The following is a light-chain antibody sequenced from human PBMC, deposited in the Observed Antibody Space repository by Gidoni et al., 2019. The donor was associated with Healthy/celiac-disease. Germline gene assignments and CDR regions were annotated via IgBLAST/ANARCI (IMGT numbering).Light chain of an antibody. CDR2: KAS. CDR3: QQYNSYSLT. V-gene: IGKV1-5*03. CDR1: QSISSW. Sequence: DIQMTQSPSTLPASVGDRVTITCRGSQSISSWLAWYQQKPGKAPKLLIYKASSLESGVPSRFSGSGSGTEFTLTISSLQPDDFATYYCQQYNSYSLTFGGGTKVEIK. J-gene: IGKJ4*01.